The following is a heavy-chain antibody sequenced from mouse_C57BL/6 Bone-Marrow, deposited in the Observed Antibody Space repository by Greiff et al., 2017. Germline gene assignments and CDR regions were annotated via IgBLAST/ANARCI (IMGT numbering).Heavy chain of an antibody. CDR3: TSYYYGSRWFDY. Sequence: VQLQQSGAELVRPGASVKLSCTASGFNIKDDYMHWVKQRPEQGLEWIGWIDPENGDTEYASKFQGKATITADTSSNTAYLQLSSLTSEDTAVYYCTSYYYGSRWFDYWGKGTTLTVSS. D-gene: IGHD1-1*01. CDR2: IDPENGDT. J-gene: IGHJ2*01. V-gene: IGHV14-4*01. CDR1: GFNIKDDY.